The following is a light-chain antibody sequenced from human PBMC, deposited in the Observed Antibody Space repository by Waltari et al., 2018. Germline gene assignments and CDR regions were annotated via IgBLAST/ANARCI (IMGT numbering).Light chain of an antibody. J-gene: IGLJ3*02. CDR2: DVS. Sequence: QSALTQPASMYGSPGQSITISCTGTPRDIGAYHYVTWYQQHPGTAPQLIIYDVSHRPAGVSTRFSGSKSGNTASLTISGLLTEDEADYYCSSYTTSSTLVVFGGGTKLTVL. CDR1: PRDIGAYHY. CDR3: SSYTTSSTLVV. V-gene: IGLV2-14*03.